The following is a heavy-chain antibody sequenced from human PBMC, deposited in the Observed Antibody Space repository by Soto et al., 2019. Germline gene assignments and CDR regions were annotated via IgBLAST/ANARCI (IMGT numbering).Heavy chain of an antibody. CDR2: ISGSGGST. Sequence: GGSLRLSCAASGFTFSSYAMSWVRQAPGKGLEWVSAISGSGGSTYYADSVKGRFTISRDNSKNTLYLQMNSLRAEDTAVYYCGKYDRDWNELGDYWGQGTLVTVSS. D-gene: IGHD1-1*01. J-gene: IGHJ4*02. CDR1: GFTFSSYA. CDR3: GKYDRDWNELGDY. V-gene: IGHV3-23*01.